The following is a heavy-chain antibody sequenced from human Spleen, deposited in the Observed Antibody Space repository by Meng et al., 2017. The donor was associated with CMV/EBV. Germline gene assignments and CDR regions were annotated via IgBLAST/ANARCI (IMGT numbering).Heavy chain of an antibody. D-gene: IGHD4-23*01. Sequence: FSCFSLSTRGVGVGWIRQPPGQALEWLALIYWDDDKRYSPSLKSRLTITKDTSKNQVVLTMTNMDPVDTATYYCAHRGYDYGGSLFDYWGQGTLVTVSS. CDR3: AHRGYDYGGSLFDY. CDR1: CFSLSTRGVG. V-gene: IGHV2-5*02. CDR2: IYWDDDK. J-gene: IGHJ4*02.